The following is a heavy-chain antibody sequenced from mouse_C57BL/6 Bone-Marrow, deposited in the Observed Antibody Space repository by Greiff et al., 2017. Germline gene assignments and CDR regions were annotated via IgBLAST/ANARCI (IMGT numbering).Heavy chain of an antibody. V-gene: IGHV5-4*01. CDR3: ARGVRDYDRGLAV. CDR2: ISAGGGCT. J-gene: IGHJ3*01. CDR1: GFTFSSYS. D-gene: IGHD2-4*01. Sequence: EVQLLEPGGGLVKPGGSLKLSCAASGFTFSSYSMSWVRQTPGQRLEWVATISAGGGCTYYPDKVKGRVTLSGDTAKNNAYLQISRLKSEDTAVYYCARGVRDYDRGLAVWGPGTLVTVSA.